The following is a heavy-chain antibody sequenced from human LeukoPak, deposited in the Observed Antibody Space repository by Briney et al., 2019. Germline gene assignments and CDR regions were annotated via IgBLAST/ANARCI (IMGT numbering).Heavy chain of an antibody. CDR2: ISAYNGNT. Sequence: GASVKVSCKASGYTFTGYYMHWVRQAPGQGLEWMGWISAYNGNTNYAQKLQGRVTMTTDTSTSTAYMELRSLRSEDTAVYYCATDLLTTAMVRGVKKVDYWGQGTLVTVSS. CDR3: ATDLLTTAMVRGVKKVDY. CDR1: GYTFTGYY. J-gene: IGHJ4*02. V-gene: IGHV1-18*04. D-gene: IGHD3-10*01.